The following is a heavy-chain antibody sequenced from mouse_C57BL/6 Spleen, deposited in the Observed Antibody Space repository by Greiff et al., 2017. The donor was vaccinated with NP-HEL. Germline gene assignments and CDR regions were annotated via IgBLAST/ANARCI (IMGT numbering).Heavy chain of an antibody. Sequence: QVQLQQSGAELVMPGASVKLSCKASGYTFTSYWMHWVKQRPGQGLEWIGEIDPSDSYTNYNQKFKGKSTLTVDKSSSTAYMQLSSLTSEDSAVYYCASTITTVVATKYFDVWGTGTTVTVSS. CDR2: IDPSDSYT. D-gene: IGHD1-1*01. V-gene: IGHV1-69*01. J-gene: IGHJ1*03. CDR3: ASTITTVVATKYFDV. CDR1: GYTFTSYW.